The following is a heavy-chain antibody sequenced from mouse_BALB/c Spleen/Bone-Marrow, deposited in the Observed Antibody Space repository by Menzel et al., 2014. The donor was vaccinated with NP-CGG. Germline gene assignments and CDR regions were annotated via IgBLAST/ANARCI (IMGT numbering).Heavy chain of an antibody. CDR1: GYTFTDYN. CDR3: ARIYHGYEFTY. V-gene: IGHV1S29*02. J-gene: IGHJ3*01. Sequence: DVNLKGSGPELLQPAASVKISCKASGYTFTDYNMHWVKQSHGKSLEWIGYIYPYNGVTAYNQKFKSKATLTVDNSSSTAYMEFRSLTSEDSAVYYCARIYHGYEFTYLGQGTLVAVSA. D-gene: IGHD2-2*01. CDR2: IYPYNGVT.